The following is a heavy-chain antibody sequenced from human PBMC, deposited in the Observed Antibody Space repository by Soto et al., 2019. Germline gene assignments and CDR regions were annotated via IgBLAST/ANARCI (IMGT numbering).Heavy chain of an antibody. Sequence: PGGSLRLSCAAPGFNFKDYVMSWVRQAPGKGLEWVSGISDSGGSTSSADSVKGRFTISRDNTNNMMYLQLNYLSAEDTAIYYCAKGGDSWSGYSHYWGQGTLVTVSS. J-gene: IGHJ4*02. CDR2: ISDSGGST. CDR1: GFNFKDYV. V-gene: IGHV3-23*01. D-gene: IGHD3-3*01. CDR3: AKGGDSWSGYSHY.